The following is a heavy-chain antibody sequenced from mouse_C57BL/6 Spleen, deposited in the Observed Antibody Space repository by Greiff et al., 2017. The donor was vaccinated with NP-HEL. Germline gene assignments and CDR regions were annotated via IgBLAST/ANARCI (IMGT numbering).Heavy chain of an antibody. Sequence: VQLKESGGGLVKPGGSLKLSCAASGFTFSSYTMSWVRQTPEKRLEWVATISGGGGNTYYPDSVKGRFTISRDNAKNTLYLQMSSLRSEDTALYYCARHDYGSSYRYFDVWGTGTTVTVSS. D-gene: IGHD1-1*01. J-gene: IGHJ1*03. CDR2: ISGGGGNT. CDR3: ARHDYGSSYRYFDV. V-gene: IGHV5-9*01. CDR1: GFTFSSYT.